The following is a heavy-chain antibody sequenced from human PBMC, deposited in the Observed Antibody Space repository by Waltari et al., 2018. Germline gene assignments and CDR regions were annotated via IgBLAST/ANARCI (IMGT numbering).Heavy chain of an antibody. J-gene: IGHJ1*01. CDR3: ARELRDGYNVILFQH. D-gene: IGHD5-12*01. CDR2: INHSGST. V-gene: IGHV4-34*01. CDR1: GGSFSGYY. Sequence: QVQLQQWGAGLLKPSETLSLTCAVYGGSFSGYYWSWIRQPPGKGLEWIGEINHSGSTNYNPSLKSRVTISVDTSKNQFSLKLSSVTAADTAVYYCARELRDGYNVILFQHWGQGTLVTV.